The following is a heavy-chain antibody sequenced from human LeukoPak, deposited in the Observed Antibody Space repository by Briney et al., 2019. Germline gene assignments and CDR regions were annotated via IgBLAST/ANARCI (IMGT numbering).Heavy chain of an antibody. CDR1: GFTFSISA. Sequence: GGSLRLSCAASGFTFSISAMSWVRQAPGKGLEWVSGISDSGGSTYYADSVKGRFTISRDNSKNTLYLQMNSLRAEDTAVYYCAKARSSSWAYYFDYWGQGTLVTVSS. D-gene: IGHD6-13*01. CDR3: AKARSSSWAYYFDY. V-gene: IGHV3-23*01. CDR2: ISDSGGST. J-gene: IGHJ4*02.